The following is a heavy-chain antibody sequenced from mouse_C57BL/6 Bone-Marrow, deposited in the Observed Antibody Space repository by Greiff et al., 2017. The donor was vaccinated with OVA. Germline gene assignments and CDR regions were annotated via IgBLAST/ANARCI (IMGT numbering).Heavy chain of an antibody. J-gene: IGHJ1*03. D-gene: IGHD1-1*01. CDR1: GFNIKDDY. CDR2: IDPENGDT. Sequence: VQLQQSGAELVRPGASVKLSCTASGFNIKDDYMHWVKQRPEQGLEWIGWIDPENGDTEYASKFQGKATITADTSSNTAYLQLSSLTSEDTAVYYCTTSFTTVVAKGYWYFDVWGTGTTVTVSS. CDR3: TTSFTTVVAKGYWYFDV. V-gene: IGHV14-4*01.